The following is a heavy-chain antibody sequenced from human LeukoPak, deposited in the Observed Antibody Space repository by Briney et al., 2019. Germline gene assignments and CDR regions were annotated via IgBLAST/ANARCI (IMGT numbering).Heavy chain of an antibody. CDR2: MNPNSGNT. V-gene: IGHV1-8*01. J-gene: IGHJ4*02. CDR3: ARGEDRYFDFDY. Sequence: ASVKVSCKASGYTFTSYDINWVRQATGQGLEWMGWMNPNSGNTGYAQKFQGRVTMTRNISISTAYMELSSLRSEDTAVYYCARGEDRYFDFDYWGQGTLVTVSS. D-gene: IGHD3-9*01. CDR1: GYTFTSYD.